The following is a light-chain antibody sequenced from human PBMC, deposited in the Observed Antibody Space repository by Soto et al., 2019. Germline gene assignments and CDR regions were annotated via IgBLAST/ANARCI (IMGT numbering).Light chain of an antibody. CDR3: QQYIKWPIT. V-gene: IGKV3-11*01. J-gene: IGKJ5*01. CDR2: DAS. Sequence: EIGLTQSPATLSLAAGERATLSFRASQSVSSYLAWYQQKPGQAPRLLIYDASNRATGIPARFSGSGSGTDFTLTISSLEPEDFAVYYCQQYIKWPITFGQGTRLEIK. CDR1: QSVSSY.